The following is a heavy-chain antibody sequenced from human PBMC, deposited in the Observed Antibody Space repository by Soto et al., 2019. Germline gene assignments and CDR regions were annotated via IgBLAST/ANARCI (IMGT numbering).Heavy chain of an antibody. V-gene: IGHV4-59*11. CDR1: GGSITSHY. Sequence: SETLSLTCTVSGGSITSHYWSWIRQPPGKGLEWIGFVYYSGSTKYNPSLKSRVTLSVDMSQNQLSLKLSSVTAADTAVYYCARESAGSGKNNWFDPWGQGTLVTVS. J-gene: IGHJ5*02. D-gene: IGHD3-10*01. CDR2: VYYSGST. CDR3: ARESAGSGKNNWFDP.